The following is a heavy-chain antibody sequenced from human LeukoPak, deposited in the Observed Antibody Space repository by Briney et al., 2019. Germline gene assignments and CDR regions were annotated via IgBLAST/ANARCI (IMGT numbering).Heavy chain of an antibody. CDR3: ARHFARIAAAGRGAFDI. CDR1: GGSISSYY. Sequence: PSETLSLTCTVSGGSISSYYWSWIRQPPGKGLEWIGYIYYSGSTNYNPSLKSRVTIPVDTSKNQFSLKLSSVTAADTAVYYRARHFARIAAAGRGAFDIWGQGTMVTVSS. CDR2: IYYSGST. J-gene: IGHJ3*02. V-gene: IGHV4-59*08. D-gene: IGHD6-13*01.